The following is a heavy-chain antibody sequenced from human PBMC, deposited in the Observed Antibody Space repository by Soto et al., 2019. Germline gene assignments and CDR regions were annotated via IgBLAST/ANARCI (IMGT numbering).Heavy chain of an antibody. J-gene: IGHJ6*04. CDR2: ISWNSGSI. CDR3: AKDAITMVRGVISYSGMDA. Sequence: EVQLVESGGGLVQPGRSLRLSCAASGFTFDDYAMHWVRQAPGNGLEWVSGISWNSGSIGYADSVKGRFTISRDNAKKSLYLQMNSPRAEDTALYYCAKDAITMVRGVISYSGMDAWGKGTTVSVSS. CDR1: GFTFDDYA. V-gene: IGHV3-9*01. D-gene: IGHD3-10*01.